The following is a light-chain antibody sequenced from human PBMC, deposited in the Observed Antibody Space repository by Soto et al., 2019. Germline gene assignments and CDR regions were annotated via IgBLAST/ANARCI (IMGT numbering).Light chain of an antibody. Sequence: DIQMTQSPSTLSASVGERVTITCRASQSISSWLAWYQQEPGKAPTILIFKASTLGSGVPSRFSGSGSGTEFTLTISSRQHDDVATFYYHQYNSYPITFGQGTRLEIK. V-gene: IGKV1-5*03. J-gene: IGKJ5*01. CDR1: QSISSW. CDR3: HQYNSYPIT. CDR2: KAS.